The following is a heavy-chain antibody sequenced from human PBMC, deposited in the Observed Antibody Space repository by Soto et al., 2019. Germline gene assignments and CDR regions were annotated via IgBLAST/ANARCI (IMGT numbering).Heavy chain of an antibody. Sequence: ASVKVSCKASGYTFIDYYIHWVRQAPGQGLEWMGWINPKNGATHFPQKFQGWVAMSRDTSVTTAYMELSRLKPDDTALYYCARGDPGGGYIRLLDYWGQGSLVIGSS. CDR3: ARGDPGGGYIRLLDY. V-gene: IGHV1-2*04. CDR2: INPKNGAT. CDR1: GYTFIDYY. D-gene: IGHD6-19*01. J-gene: IGHJ4*02.